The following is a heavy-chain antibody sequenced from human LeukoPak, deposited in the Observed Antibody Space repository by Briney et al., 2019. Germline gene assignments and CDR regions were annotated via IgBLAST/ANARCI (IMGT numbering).Heavy chain of an antibody. D-gene: IGHD6-13*01. CDR2: ISSSSSYI. J-gene: IGHJ4*02. CDR3: ARDRIAAAGTPDY. Sequence: GGSLRLSCAASGFTFSSYSMNWVRQAPGKGLEWVSSISSSSSYIYYADSVKGRFTISGDNAKNSLYLQMNSLRAEDTAVYYCARDRIAAAGTPDYWGQGTLVTVSS. CDR1: GFTFSSYS. V-gene: IGHV3-21*01.